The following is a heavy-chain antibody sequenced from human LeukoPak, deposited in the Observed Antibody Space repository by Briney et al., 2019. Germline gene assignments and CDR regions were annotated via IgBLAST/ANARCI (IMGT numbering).Heavy chain of an antibody. D-gene: IGHD3/OR15-3a*01. J-gene: IGHJ5*02. CDR3: ARGELGGLVIMAPNWLDP. Sequence: ASVKVSCKASGGTFSSYAISWVRQAPGQGLEWMGGIIPIFGTANYAQKFQGRVTITADESTSTAYMELSSLRSEDTAVYYCARGELGGLVIMAPNWLDPWGQGILVTVSS. V-gene: IGHV1-69*13. CDR2: IIPIFGTA. CDR1: GGTFSSYA.